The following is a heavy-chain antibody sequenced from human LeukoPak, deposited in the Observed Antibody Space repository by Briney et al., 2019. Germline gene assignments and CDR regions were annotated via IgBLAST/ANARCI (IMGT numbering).Heavy chain of an antibody. CDR3: VRIPNRANFTNWFDP. CDR1: GFTFSSST. Sequence: RGSLRLSCAASGFTFSSSTMNWVRPAPGKGLEWVSTISSSSDYIYYADSVKGRFTISRGNAKNSLYLQMNSLRAEDTAVYYCVRIPNRANFTNWFDPWGQGTLVTVSS. D-gene: IGHD4/OR15-4a*01. J-gene: IGHJ5*02. V-gene: IGHV3-21*01. CDR2: ISSSSDYI.